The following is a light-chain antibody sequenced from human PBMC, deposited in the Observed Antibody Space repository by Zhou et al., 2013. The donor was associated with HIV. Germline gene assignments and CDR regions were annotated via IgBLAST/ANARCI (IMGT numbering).Light chain of an antibody. CDR3: QQYNSYSPYS. Sequence: DIQMTQSPSSLSASVGDRVIITCRASQGISNSLAWFQQKPGKAPKSLIYGASSLQSGVTSKFSGSGSGTDFSLSISSLQPEDFATYNCQQYNSYSPYSFGQGTKLEIK. CDR1: QGISNS. V-gene: IGKV1-16*02. CDR2: GAS. J-gene: IGKJ2*03.